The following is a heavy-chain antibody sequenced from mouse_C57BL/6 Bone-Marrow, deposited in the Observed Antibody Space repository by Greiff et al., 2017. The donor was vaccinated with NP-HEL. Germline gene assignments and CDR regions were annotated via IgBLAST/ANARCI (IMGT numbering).Heavy chain of an antibody. CDR3: ARSRTYYGSSYENYAMDY. D-gene: IGHD1-1*01. Sequence: VQLQQPGAELVKPGASVKLSCKASGYTFTSYWMHWVKQRPGQGLEWIGMIHPNSGSTNYNEKFKSKATLTVDKSSSTAYMQLSSLTSEDSAVYYCARSRTYYGSSYENYAMDYWGQGTSVTVSS. CDR1: GYTFTSYW. CDR2: IHPNSGST. J-gene: IGHJ4*01. V-gene: IGHV1-64*01.